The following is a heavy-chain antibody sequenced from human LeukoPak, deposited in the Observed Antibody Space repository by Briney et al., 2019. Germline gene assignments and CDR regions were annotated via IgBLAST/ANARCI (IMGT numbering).Heavy chain of an antibody. D-gene: IGHD6-19*01. CDR2: FDPEDGET. J-gene: IGHJ4*02. CDR3: ATDWRLAVAGVLFHY. Sequence: ASVKVSCKVSGYTLTELSMHWVRQAPGKGLEWMGGFDPEDGETIYAQKFQGRVTMTGDTSTDTAYMEPSSLRSEDTAVYYCATDWRLAVAGVLFHYWGQGTLVTVSS. V-gene: IGHV1-24*01. CDR1: GYTLTELS.